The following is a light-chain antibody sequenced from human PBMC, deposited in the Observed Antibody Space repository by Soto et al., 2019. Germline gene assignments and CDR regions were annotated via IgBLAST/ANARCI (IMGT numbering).Light chain of an antibody. CDR2: DAY. Sequence: DIVLTQSPATLSLSPGESATLSCRGSQSVDRYLAWYHQKPGQAPRLLIYDAYNRATGIPARFSGSGSGTDFTLTISSLEPEDFVVYYCQQSNVWPPITFGQGTKVDIK. CDR1: QSVDRY. CDR3: QQSNVWPPIT. J-gene: IGKJ1*01. V-gene: IGKV3-11*01.